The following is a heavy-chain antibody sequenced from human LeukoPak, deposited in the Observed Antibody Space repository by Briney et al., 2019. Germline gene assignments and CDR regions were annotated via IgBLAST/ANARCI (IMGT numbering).Heavy chain of an antibody. J-gene: IGHJ3*02. D-gene: IGHD3-22*01. Sequence: PGGSLRLSCAASGFTFSSYAMSWVRQAPGKGLEWVSAISGSGGSTYYADSVKGRFTISRDNSKNPLYLQMNSLRAEDTAVYYGARRGDYYDSSGYYYGAFDIWGQGTMVTVSS. V-gene: IGHV3-23*01. CDR2: ISGSGGST. CDR3: ARRGDYYDSSGYYYGAFDI. CDR1: GFTFSSYA.